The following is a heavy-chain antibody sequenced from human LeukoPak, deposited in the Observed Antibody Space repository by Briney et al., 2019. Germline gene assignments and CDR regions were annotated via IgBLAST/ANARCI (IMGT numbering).Heavy chain of an antibody. CDR2: ISGSGGGT. Sequence: GGSLRLSCAASGFTFSSYAMSWVRQAPGKGLEWVSAISGSGGGTYYADSVKGRFTISRDNSKNTLNMQMNSLRAEDTAVYYCAKDMVYSSGWYYFDYWGQGTLVTVSS. J-gene: IGHJ4*02. CDR3: AKDMVYSSGWYYFDY. V-gene: IGHV3-23*01. CDR1: GFTFSSYA. D-gene: IGHD6-19*01.